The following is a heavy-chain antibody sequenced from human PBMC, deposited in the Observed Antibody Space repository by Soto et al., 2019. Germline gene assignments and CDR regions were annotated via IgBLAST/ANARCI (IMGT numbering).Heavy chain of an antibody. V-gene: IGHV3-53*01. CDR3: TTYTGYGMDV. CDR1: GFIVSSKY. D-gene: IGHD3-16*01. CDR2: IYTGGST. J-gene: IGHJ6*02. Sequence: GGSLRLSCAVSGFIVSSKYMTWVRQAPGKGLEWVSVIYTGGSTHYADSARGRFTISSDSSKNTLYLQLNSLRAEDASGYYCTTYTGYGMDVWGQGTMVTVSS.